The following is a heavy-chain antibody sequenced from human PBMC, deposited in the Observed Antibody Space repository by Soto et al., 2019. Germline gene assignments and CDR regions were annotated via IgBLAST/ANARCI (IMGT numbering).Heavy chain of an antibody. CDR2: ISGSGGST. Sequence: EVQLLEAGGGLVQPGGSLRLSCAASGFTFSSYAMSWVRQAPGKGLEWVSAISGSGGSTYYADSVKGRFTISRDNSKNTLYLQMNSLRAEDTDVYYCAKFIRSVVVPAAIKWAGWYFDLWGRGTLVTVSS. V-gene: IGHV3-23*01. D-gene: IGHD2-2*01. J-gene: IGHJ2*01. CDR3: AKFIRSVVVPAAIKWAGWYFDL. CDR1: GFTFSSYA.